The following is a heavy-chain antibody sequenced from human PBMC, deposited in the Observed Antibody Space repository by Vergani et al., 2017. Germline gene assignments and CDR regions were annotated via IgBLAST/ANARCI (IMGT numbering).Heavy chain of an antibody. Sequence: QVQLVQSGAEVKKPGASVKVSCKASGYTFTSYYMHWVRQAPGQGLEWRGIINPSGGSTSYARKFQGRVTMTRDTSTSTVYMELISLGSEDTAVYYCARDLGTTVTTFGYWGQGTLVTVSS. CDR1: GYTFTSYY. D-gene: IGHD4-17*01. CDR2: INPSGGST. J-gene: IGHJ4*02. V-gene: IGHV1-46*01. CDR3: ARDLGTTVTTFGY.